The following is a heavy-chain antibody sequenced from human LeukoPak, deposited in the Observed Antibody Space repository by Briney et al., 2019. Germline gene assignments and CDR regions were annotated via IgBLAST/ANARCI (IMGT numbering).Heavy chain of an antibody. V-gene: IGHV1-2*02. J-gene: IGHJ6*02. Sequence: ASVKVSCKASGYTFTGYYMHWVRQAPGQGLEWMGWINPNSGSTNYAQKFQGRVTMTRDTSISTAYVELSRLRSDDTAVYYCARASFLEWLFYYYYYYGMDGWGQGTTVTLS. CDR1: GYTFTGYY. CDR3: ARASFLEWLFYYYYYYGMDG. CDR2: INPNSGST. D-gene: IGHD3-3*01.